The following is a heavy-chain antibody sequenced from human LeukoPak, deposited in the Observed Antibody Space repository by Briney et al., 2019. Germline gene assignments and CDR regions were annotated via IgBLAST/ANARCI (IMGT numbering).Heavy chain of an antibody. CDR2: ISGSGGTT. Sequence: GGSLRLSCAASGFTFSSYAMNWVRQAPGKGLEWVSGISGSGGTTYYADSVTGRFTISRDNSKNTLYLQMNSLRAEDTAVYYCAKALGYRYGPNDAFDIWGQGTMVTVSP. CDR3: AKALGYRYGPNDAFDI. J-gene: IGHJ3*02. CDR1: GFTFSSYA. D-gene: IGHD5-18*01. V-gene: IGHV3-23*01.